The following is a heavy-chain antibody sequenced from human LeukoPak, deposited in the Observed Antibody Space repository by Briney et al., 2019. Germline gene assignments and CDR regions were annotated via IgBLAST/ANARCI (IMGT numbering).Heavy chain of an antibody. CDR3: ATHLWDY. D-gene: IGHD3-16*01. J-gene: IGHJ4*02. V-gene: IGHV3-66*01. CDR1: GFTFSSYE. Sequence: PGGSLRLSCAASGFTFSSYEMNWVRQAPGKGLDWVSVIYSDGNTYYADSVRGRSTIFRDHPKNTMYLQMNSLRAEDTGVYYCATHLWDYWGQGTLVTVSS. CDR2: IYSDGNT.